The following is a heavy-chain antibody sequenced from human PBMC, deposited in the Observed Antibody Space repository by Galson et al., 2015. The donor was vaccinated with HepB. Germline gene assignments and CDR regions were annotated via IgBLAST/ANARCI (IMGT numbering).Heavy chain of an antibody. Sequence: SLRLSCAASGFTFDDYGMSWVRQAPGKGLEWVSGINWNGGSTGYADSVKGRFTISRDNAKNSLYLQMNSLRAEDTALYHCARVGREYGSGSYYSYWGQGTLVTVSS. CDR1: GFTFDDYG. D-gene: IGHD3-10*01. CDR3: ARVGREYGSGSYYSY. CDR2: INWNGGST. J-gene: IGHJ4*02. V-gene: IGHV3-20*01.